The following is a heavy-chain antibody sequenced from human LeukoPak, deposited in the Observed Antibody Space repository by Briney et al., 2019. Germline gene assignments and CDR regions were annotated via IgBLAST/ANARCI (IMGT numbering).Heavy chain of an antibody. CDR1: GDSISGYY. D-gene: IGHD2/OR15-2a*01. Sequence: SETLSLICTVSGDSISGYYWYWFRQPPGKELEWIACIYYSGITHYNPSLKSRVTISLDTSKNQFSLRLSSVTAADTAVYYCAREGIVRTYDQWGQGTLVTVSS. V-gene: IGHV4-59*12. CDR2: IYYSGIT. J-gene: IGHJ4*02. CDR3: AREGIVRTYDQ.